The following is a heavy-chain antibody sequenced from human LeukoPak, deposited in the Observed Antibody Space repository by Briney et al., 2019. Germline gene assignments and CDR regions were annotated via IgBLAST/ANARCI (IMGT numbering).Heavy chain of an antibody. CDR1: GFTFDDYA. D-gene: IGHD3-10*01. J-gene: IGHJ4*02. Sequence: GGSLRLSCAASGFTFDDYAMHWVRQAPGKGLEWVSLISWGGGSTYYADSEKGRFTISRDNSKNSLYLHMNSLRAEDTALYYCAKDRSGNSYGHFDYWGQGTLVTVSS. CDR2: ISWGGGST. CDR3: AKDRSGNSYGHFDY. V-gene: IGHV3-43D*04.